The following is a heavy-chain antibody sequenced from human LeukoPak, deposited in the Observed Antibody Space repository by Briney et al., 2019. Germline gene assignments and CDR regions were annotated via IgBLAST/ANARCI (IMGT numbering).Heavy chain of an antibody. CDR3: ARASHSSGYYTLDY. CDR1: GYTITDYY. J-gene: IGHJ4*02. CDR2: INPNSGDT. D-gene: IGHD3-22*01. Sequence: ASVKVSCKASGYTITDYYIHWVRQAPGQRLECMGWINPNSGDTNYAQNFQGRVNMNRDTSISTVYMELNRLRSDDAAVYYCARASHSSGYYTLDYWGQGTLVTVSS. V-gene: IGHV1-2*02.